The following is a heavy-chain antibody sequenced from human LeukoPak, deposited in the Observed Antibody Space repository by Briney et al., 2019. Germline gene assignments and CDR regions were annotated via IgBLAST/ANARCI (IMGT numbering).Heavy chain of an antibody. CDR3: ARLTSVYDYVWGNYRPPDY. V-gene: IGHV3-7*01. CDR1: GFVFGSYW. D-gene: IGHD3-16*02. J-gene: IGHJ4*02. Sequence: QSGGSLRLSCAASGFVFGSYWMTWVRQAPGKGLEWVANIQQDGSEKYYVDSVKGRFTISRDNAKNSLFLQMNSLRAEDTAVYYCARLTSVYDYVWGNYRPPDYWGQGTLVTVSS. CDR2: IQQDGSEK.